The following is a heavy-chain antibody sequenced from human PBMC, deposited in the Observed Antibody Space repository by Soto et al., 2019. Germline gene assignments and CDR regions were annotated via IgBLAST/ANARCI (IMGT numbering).Heavy chain of an antibody. CDR3: ARGWYYYDSSGYSYLFDY. CDR2: IYHSGST. J-gene: IGHJ4*02. V-gene: IGHV4-30-2*01. Sequence: TLSLTCAVSGGSISSGGYSWSWIRQPPGKGLEWIGYIYHSGSTYYNPSLKSRVTISVDRSKNQFSLKLSSVTAADTAVYYCARGWYYYDSSGYSYLFDYWGQGTLVTVSS. CDR1: GGSISSGGYS. D-gene: IGHD3-22*01.